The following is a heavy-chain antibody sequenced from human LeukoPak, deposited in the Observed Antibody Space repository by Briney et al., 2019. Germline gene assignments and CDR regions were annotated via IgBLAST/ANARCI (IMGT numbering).Heavy chain of an antibody. V-gene: IGHV4-59*01. J-gene: IGHJ4*02. D-gene: IGHD5-24*01. CDR2: IYYSGST. CDR3: ARREMATTYFDY. CDR1: GGSLSSYY. Sequence: SETLSLTCTVSGGSLSSYYWSWIRQPPGKGLEWIGYIYYSGSTNYNPSLKSRVTISVDTSKNQFSLKLSSVTAADTAVYYCARREMATTYFDYWGQGTLVTVSS.